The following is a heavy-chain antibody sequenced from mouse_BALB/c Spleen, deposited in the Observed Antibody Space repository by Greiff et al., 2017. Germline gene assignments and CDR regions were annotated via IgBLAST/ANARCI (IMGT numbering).Heavy chain of an antibody. CDR3: ATGFITTATLDY. V-gene: IGHV14-3*02. CDR2: IDPANGNT. J-gene: IGHJ2*01. Sequence: VHVKQSGAELVKPGASVKLSCTASGFNIKDTYMHWVKQRPEQGLEWIGRIDPANGNTKYDPKFQGKATITADTSSNTAYLQLSSLTSEDTAVYYCATGFITTATLDYWGQGTTLTVSS. D-gene: IGHD1-2*01. CDR1: GFNIKDTY.